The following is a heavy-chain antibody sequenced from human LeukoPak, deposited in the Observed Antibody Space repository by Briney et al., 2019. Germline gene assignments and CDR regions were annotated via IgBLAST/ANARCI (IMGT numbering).Heavy chain of an antibody. CDR1: GGSISSYY. J-gene: IGHJ6*02. CDR3: ARHIPGSGSYYNGVRYYYGMDV. V-gene: IGHV4-59*08. CDR2: IYYSGST. D-gene: IGHD3-10*01. Sequence: SETLSLTCTVSGGSISSYYWSWIRQPPGKGLEWIGYIYYSGSTNYNPSLKSRVTISVDTSKNQFSLKLSSVTAADTAVYYSARHIPGSGSYYNGVRYYYGMDVWGQGTTVTVSS.